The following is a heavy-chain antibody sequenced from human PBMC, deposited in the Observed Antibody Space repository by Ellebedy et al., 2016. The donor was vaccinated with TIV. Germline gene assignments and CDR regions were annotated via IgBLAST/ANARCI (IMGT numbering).Heavy chain of an antibody. D-gene: IGHD1-26*01. J-gene: IGHJ6*03. V-gene: IGHV4-59*12. Sequence: SETLSLTXTVSGGSISSYYWSWIRQPPGKGLEWIGYIYYSGSTNYNPSLKSRVTISVDTSKNQFSLKLSSVTAADTAVYYCARAQRGSLMDGWGKGTTVTVSS. CDR3: ARAQRGSLMDG. CDR2: IYYSGST. CDR1: GGSISSYY.